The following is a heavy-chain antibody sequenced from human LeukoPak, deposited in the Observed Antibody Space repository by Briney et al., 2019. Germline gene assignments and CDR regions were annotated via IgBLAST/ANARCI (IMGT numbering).Heavy chain of an antibody. J-gene: IGHJ3*02. V-gene: IGHV3-21*05. CDR1: GFTFSNYN. Sequence: GGSLRLSCAASGFTFSNYNMNWVRQAPGKGLEWVSYISSSGSSMYYADSVKGRFTISRDNAKNLVFLQMNGLRAEDTAVYYCARGRSITLLRGVAMSDGFDIWGQGAMVAVSS. D-gene: IGHD3-10*01. CDR2: ISSSGSSM. CDR3: ARGRSITLLRGVAMSDGFDI.